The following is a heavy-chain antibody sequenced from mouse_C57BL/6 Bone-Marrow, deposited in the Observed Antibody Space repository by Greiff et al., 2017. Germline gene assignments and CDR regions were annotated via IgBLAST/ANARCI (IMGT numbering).Heavy chain of an antibody. V-gene: IGHV1-55*01. CDR3: ARSGPLGRSFDY. Sequence: VKLQQPGAELVKPGASLKMSCKASGYTFTSYWITWVKQRPGQGLEWIGDIYPTSGRTNYNEKFKSKAILTVDTSSNTAYMQLSSLTSEDSAVFYCARSGPLGRSFDYWGQGTTLTVSS. D-gene: IGHD4-1*01. CDR1: GYTFTSYW. J-gene: IGHJ2*01. CDR2: IYPTSGRT.